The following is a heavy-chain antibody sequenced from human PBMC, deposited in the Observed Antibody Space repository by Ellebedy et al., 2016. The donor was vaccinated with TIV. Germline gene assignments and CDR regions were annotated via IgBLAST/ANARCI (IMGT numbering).Heavy chain of an antibody. Sequence: SETLSLTXTVSGGSISSSSYYWGWIRQPPGKGLEWIGSIYYSGSTYYNPSLKSRVTISVDTSKNQFSLKLSSVTAADTAVYYCAKSSYYDLWSGHPGFNPWGQGTLVTVSS. CDR2: IYYSGST. V-gene: IGHV4-39*01. CDR3: AKSSYYDLWSGHPGFNP. D-gene: IGHD3-3*01. J-gene: IGHJ5*02. CDR1: GGSISSSSYY.